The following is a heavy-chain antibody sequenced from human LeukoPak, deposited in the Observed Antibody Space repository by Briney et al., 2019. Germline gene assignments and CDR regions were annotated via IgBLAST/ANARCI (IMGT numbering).Heavy chain of an antibody. V-gene: IGHV1-46*01. D-gene: IGHD6-6*01. CDR2: IDPSGGST. CDR3: ARGYSSSFFIPRETD. Sequence: GASVKVSCKASGYTFTSYYMHWVRQAPGQGLEWMGIIDPSGGSTSYAQKFQGRVTMTRDMSTSTVYMELSSLRSEDTAVYYCARGYSSSFFIPRETDWGQGTLVTVSS. CDR1: GYTFTSYY. J-gene: IGHJ4*02.